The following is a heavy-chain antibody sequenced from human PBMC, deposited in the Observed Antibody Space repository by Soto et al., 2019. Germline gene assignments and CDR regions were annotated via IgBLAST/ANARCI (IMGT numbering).Heavy chain of an antibody. D-gene: IGHD3-16*01. J-gene: IGHJ4*02. CDR1: GYTFTTYD. CDR3: ARQRRGTWYYFDH. Sequence: ASVKVSCRTSGYTFTTYDINWVRQATGQGLEWMGWINPNADKTGFAQKFQGRVTMTRDTSINTVYMELNNLRSEDTAVYYCARQRRGTWYYFDHWGQGTLVTVSS. V-gene: IGHV1-8*01. CDR2: INPNADKT.